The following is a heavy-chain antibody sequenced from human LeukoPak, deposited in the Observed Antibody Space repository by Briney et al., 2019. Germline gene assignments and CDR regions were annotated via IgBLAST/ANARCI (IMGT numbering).Heavy chain of an antibody. CDR3: AKDRIRLHGSYYFDY. CDR1: GFTFSSYG. V-gene: IGHV3-30*18. D-gene: IGHD2-15*01. Sequence: PGGSLRLSCAASGFTFSSYGMHWVRQAPGKGLEWVAVISYDGSNKYYADSVKGRFTISRDNSKNTLYLQMNSLRAEDTAVYYCAKDRIRLHGSYYFDYWGQGTLVTVSS. J-gene: IGHJ4*02. CDR2: ISYDGSNK.